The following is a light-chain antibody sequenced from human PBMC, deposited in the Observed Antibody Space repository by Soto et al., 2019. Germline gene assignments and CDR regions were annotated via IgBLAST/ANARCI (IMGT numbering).Light chain of an antibody. CDR3: QQYGSSPVT. CDR1: QSVSSSY. V-gene: IGKV3-20*01. J-gene: IGKJ1*01. Sequence: EIVLTQSPGTLSLSPGERATLSCRASQSVSSSYLAWYQQKPGQAPRLLIYGASSRDTGIPDRFSGSGSGTDFTLTISRLEPEDFAVYYCQQYGSSPVTFGQGTQVEIK. CDR2: GAS.